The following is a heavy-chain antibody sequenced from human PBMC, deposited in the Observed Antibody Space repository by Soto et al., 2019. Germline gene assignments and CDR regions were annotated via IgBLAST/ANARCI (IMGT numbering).Heavy chain of an antibody. J-gene: IGHJ5*02. CDR2: IYYSGST. CDR1: GGSISSGDYY. CDR3: ARVRGRLLRFDP. Sequence: SETLSVTRTVSGGSISSGDYYCSWIRQPPGKGLEWIGYIYYSGSTNYNPSLKSRVTISVDTSKNQFSLKLSSVTAADTAVYYCARVRGRLLRFDPWGQGTLVTVSS. D-gene: IGHD2-15*01. V-gene: IGHV4-30-4*01.